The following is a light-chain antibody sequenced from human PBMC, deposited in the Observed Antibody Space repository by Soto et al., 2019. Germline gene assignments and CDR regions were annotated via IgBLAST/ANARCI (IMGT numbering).Light chain of an antibody. Sequence: EIVMTQSPATLSMSPGERATLSCRASQSVSSNLAWYQQQPGQAPRLLIYGASTRVTGFPARFSGSGSGTEFTLTISSLQYEDFAVYYCQQYNNWPLTFGGGTKVKIK. CDR2: GAS. V-gene: IGKV3-15*01. CDR3: QQYNNWPLT. CDR1: QSVSSN. J-gene: IGKJ4*01.